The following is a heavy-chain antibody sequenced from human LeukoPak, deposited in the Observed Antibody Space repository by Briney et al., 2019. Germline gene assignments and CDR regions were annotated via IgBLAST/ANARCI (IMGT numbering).Heavy chain of an antibody. V-gene: IGHV4-34*01. CDR3: AREGPGTCRDGYNALGY. J-gene: IGHJ4*02. CDR2: INHSGST. CDR1: GGSFSGYY. Sequence: KPSETLSLTCAVYGGSFSGYYWSWIRQPPGKGLEWIGEINHSGSTNYNPSLKSRVTLSVDTSKDQFSRKLSSVTAADTAVYYCAREGPGTCRDGYNALGYWGQGTLVTVSS. D-gene: IGHD5-24*01.